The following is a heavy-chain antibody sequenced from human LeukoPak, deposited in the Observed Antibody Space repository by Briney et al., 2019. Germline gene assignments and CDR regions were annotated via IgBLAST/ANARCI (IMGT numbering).Heavy chain of an antibody. D-gene: IGHD1-26*01. V-gene: IGHV4-59*01. J-gene: IGHJ4*02. CDR1: GGSISSYY. CDR3: ARGGIIVGVDY. CDR2: IYDSGSI. Sequence: SETMSLTCTVSGGSISSYYWSWIRQPPGKGLEWIGFIYDSGSINYNSSLKSRVTISVDTSKNQFSLKLSSVTAADTAVYYCARGGIIVGVDYWGLGTLVTVSS.